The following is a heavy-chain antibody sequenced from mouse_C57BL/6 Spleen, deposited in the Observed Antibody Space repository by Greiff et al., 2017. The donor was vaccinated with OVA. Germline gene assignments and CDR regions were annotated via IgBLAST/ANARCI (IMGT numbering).Heavy chain of an antibody. J-gene: IGHJ3*01. CDR2: ISSGSSTI. D-gene: IGHD2-4*01. V-gene: IGHV5-17*01. Sequence: DVQLVESGGGLVKPGGSLKLSCAASGFTFSDYGMHWVRQAPEKGLEWVAYISSGSSTIYYADTVKGRFTISRDNAKNTLFLQMTSLRSEDTAMYYCASGGGLRRGGWFAYWGQGTLVTVSA. CDR1: GFTFSDYG. CDR3: ASGGGLRRGGWFAY.